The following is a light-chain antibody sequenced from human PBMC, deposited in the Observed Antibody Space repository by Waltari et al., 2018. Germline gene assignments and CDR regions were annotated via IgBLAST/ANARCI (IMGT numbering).Light chain of an antibody. Sequence: DIQMTQSPSSLSASVGDSVTLTCQASQDIKNYVNWYQLKPGKAPKLLIHGASSLELGVPPKFAGDGSGTDFTFTITSFHPEDTATYFCQQFEDLPPTFGGGTKVEI. CDR2: GAS. CDR3: QQFEDLPPT. CDR1: QDIKNY. V-gene: IGKV1-33*01. J-gene: IGKJ4*01.